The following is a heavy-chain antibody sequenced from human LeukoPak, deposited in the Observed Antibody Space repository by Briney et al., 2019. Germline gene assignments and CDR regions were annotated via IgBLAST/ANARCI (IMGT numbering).Heavy chain of an antibody. CDR1: GYTFTGYY. CDR2: INPNSGGT. D-gene: IGHD3-3*01. V-gene: IGHV1-2*02. J-gene: IGHJ5*02. Sequence: ASVKVSCKASGYTFTGYYMHWVRQAPGQGLEWMGWINPNSGGTNYAQKFQGRVTMTRDTSISTDYMELSRLRSDDTAVYYCARPNYDFWSGYPNGFDPWGQGTLVTVSS. CDR3: ARPNYDFWSGYPNGFDP.